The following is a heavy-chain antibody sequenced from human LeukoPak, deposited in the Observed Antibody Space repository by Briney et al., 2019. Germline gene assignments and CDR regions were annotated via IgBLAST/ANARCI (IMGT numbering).Heavy chain of an antibody. CDR1: GDGVSSNNAS. CDR3: ARGATAFFDS. J-gene: IGHJ4*02. CDR2: TYYRSKWYY. Sequence: SQTLSLTCAISGDGVSSNNASWNWVRQSPSSGLEWLGRTYYRSKWYYDYAVSVKSRITINPDTSKNQFSLQLNSVTPEDTAVYYCARGATAFFDSWGQGTLVTVSS. D-gene: IGHD3-3*02. V-gene: IGHV6-1*01.